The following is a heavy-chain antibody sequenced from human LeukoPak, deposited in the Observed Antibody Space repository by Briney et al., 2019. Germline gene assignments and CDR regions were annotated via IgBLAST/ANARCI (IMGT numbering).Heavy chain of an antibody. CDR2: INNDGSST. CDR1: RFTFCSYW. V-gene: IGHV3-74*01. J-gene: IGHJ6*02. CDR3: ARDWDTDGMDV. D-gene: IGHD1-26*01. Sequence: GGSLRLSCAASRFTFCSYWMHWVRQAPGKGLVWVSRINNDGSSTNYADSVKGRFTISRDNAKNTLYLQTNSLRAEDTAVYYCARDWDTDGMDVWGQGTTVTVSS.